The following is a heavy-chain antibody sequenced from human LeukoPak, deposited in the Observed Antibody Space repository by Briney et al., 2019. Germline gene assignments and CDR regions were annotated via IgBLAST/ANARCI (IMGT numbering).Heavy chain of an antibody. V-gene: IGHV3-48*03. CDR2: ISSSGSTI. Sequence: GGSLRLSCAASGFTFSSYEMNWVRQAPGKGLEWVSYISSSGSTIYYADSVKGRFTIFRDNAKNTLYLQMNSLRAEDTAVYYCARGSGSYFGAFDIWGQGTMVTVSS. CDR3: ARGSGSYFGAFDI. J-gene: IGHJ3*02. D-gene: IGHD3-10*01. CDR1: GFTFSSYE.